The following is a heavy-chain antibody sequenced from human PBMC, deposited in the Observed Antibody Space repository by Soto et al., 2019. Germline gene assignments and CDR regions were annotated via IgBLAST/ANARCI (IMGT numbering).Heavy chain of an antibody. CDR2: IKQDGSEK. CDR1: GFTFSSYW. Sequence: PGGSLRLSCAASGFTFSSYWMSWVRQAPGKGLEWVANIKQDGSEKYYVDSVKGRFTISRDNAKNSLYLQMNSLRAEDTAAYYCARVTYYYGSGSYARPYYFDYWGQGTLVTVSS. V-gene: IGHV3-7*01. J-gene: IGHJ4*02. D-gene: IGHD3-10*01. CDR3: ARVTYYYGSGSYARPYYFDY.